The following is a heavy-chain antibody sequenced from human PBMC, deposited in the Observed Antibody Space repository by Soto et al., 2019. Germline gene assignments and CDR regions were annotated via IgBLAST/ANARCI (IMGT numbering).Heavy chain of an antibody. V-gene: IGHV4-31*03. D-gene: IGHD2-15*01. CDR3: ARKRYCSGGSCYSWVYYYYYGMYV. CDR2: IYYSGST. J-gene: IGHJ6*02. CDR1: GGSISSGGYY. Sequence: SETLSLTCTVSGGSISSGGYYWSWIRQHPGKGLVWIGYIYYSGSTYYNPSLKSRVTISVDTSKNQFSLKLSSVTAADTAVYYCARKRYCSGGSCYSWVYYYYYGMYVWGQGTTVTAP.